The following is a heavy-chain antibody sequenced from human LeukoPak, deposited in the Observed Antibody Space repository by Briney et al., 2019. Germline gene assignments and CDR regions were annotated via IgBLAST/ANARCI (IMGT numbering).Heavy chain of an antibody. CDR2: IHYSGTT. CDR3: ARGWPSGYAY. CDR1: GGSISPYY. Sequence: SETLSLTCTISGGSISPYYWSWIRQPPGKGLEWIAWIHYSGTTNYNPSLKSRVTISVDTSKNQFSLRLSSVTAADTAVYYCARGWPSGYAYWGQGTLVTVSS. D-gene: IGHD3-22*01. V-gene: IGHV4-59*12. J-gene: IGHJ4*02.